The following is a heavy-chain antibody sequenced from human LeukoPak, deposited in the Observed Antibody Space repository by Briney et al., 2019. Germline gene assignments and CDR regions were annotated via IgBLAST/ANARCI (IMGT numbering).Heavy chain of an antibody. CDR3: AREDAKSLDY. D-gene: IGHD2-8*01. CDR1: GFTFSTYP. CDR2: INPSGGHI. V-gene: IGHV3-21*01. J-gene: IGHJ4*02. Sequence: GGPLRLSCAAPGFTFSTYPMNWVRQAPGKGLEWVSSINPSGGHIFHADSLKGRFTISRDNAKNSLYLQMNGLRAEDTAVYYCAREDAKSLDYWGQGTLVTVSS.